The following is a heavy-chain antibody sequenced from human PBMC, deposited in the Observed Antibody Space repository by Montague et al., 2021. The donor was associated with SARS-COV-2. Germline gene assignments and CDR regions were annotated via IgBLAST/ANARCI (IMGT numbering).Heavy chain of an antibody. CDR2: INHSGST. D-gene: IGHD3-22*01. CDR3: ARGTKKVSTYDYDSSGYASDY. CDR1: GGSFSGYY. V-gene: IGHV4-34*01. Sequence: SETLSLTCAVYGGSFSGYYWSWIRQPPGKELEWIEEINHSGSTKYNPSLKSRVAISVDTSKNQFSLKLSSVTAADTAVYYCARGTKKVSTYDYDSSGYASDYWGQGTLVTVSS. J-gene: IGHJ4*02.